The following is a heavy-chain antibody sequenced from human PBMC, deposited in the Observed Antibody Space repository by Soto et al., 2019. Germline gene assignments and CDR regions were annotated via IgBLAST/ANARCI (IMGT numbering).Heavy chain of an antibody. V-gene: IGHV3-23*01. Sequence: GGSLRLACAASGFTFSSYAMSWVRQAPGKGLEWVSAISGSGGSTYYADSVKGRFTISRDNSKNTLYLQMNSLRAEDTAVYYCAKEIETTLQFEVPAFGASSVFDFWGQRSLDTGSS. D-gene: IGHD3-10*01. CDR2: ISGSGGST. J-gene: IGHJ5*01. CDR3: AKEIETTLQFEVPAFGASSVFDF. CDR1: GFTFSSYA.